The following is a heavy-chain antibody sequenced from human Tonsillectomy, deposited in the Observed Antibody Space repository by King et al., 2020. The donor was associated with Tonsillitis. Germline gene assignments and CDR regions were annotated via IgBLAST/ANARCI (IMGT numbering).Heavy chain of an antibody. D-gene: IGHD3-22*01. V-gene: IGHV3-7*03. CDR3: ARDLHYYDSSGYYDAFDI. J-gene: IGHJ3*02. CDR1: GFIFSSSW. CDR2: IKEDGSEK. Sequence: VQLVESGGGLAQPGGSLTLSCVASGFIFSSSWMTWVRHAPGKGLEWVANIKEDGSEKYYVDSVKGRFTISRDNGKNSLYLQMNNRRAEDTAVYYCARDLHYYDSSGYYDAFDIWGQGTMVTVSS.